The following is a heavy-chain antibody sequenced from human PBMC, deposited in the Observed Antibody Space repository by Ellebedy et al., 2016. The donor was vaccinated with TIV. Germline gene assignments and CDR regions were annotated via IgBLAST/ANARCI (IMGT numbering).Heavy chain of an antibody. V-gene: IGHV3-48*02. CDR3: ARGAFSSGYYFWRGAARLEEYYYYYYGMDV. Sequence: GGSLRLXXAASGFTFSSYSMNWVRQAPGKGLEWVSYISSSSSTIYYADSVKGRFTISRENAKNSLYLQMASLRDEDTAVYYCARGAFSSGYYFWRGAARLEEYYYYYYGMDVWGQGTTVTVSS. CDR2: ISSSSSTI. CDR1: GFTFSSYS. J-gene: IGHJ6*02. D-gene: IGHD3-22*01.